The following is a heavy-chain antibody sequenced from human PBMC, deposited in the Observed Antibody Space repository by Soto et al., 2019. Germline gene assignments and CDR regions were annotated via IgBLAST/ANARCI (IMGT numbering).Heavy chain of an antibody. D-gene: IGHD6-13*01. Sequence: GGSLRLSCAASEFPFSNYAMSWVRQAPGKGLEWVSSISDNGGTTYYADSVKGRFTISRDNSKNTLYLQMNSLRAEDTAVYYLAKDPQQLIASFDYWGQGTQVTVSS. CDR2: ISDNGGTT. CDR3: AKDPQQLIASFDY. CDR1: EFPFSNYA. V-gene: IGHV3-23*01. J-gene: IGHJ4*02.